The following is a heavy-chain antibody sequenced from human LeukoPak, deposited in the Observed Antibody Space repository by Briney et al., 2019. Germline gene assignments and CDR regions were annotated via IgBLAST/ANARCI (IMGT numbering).Heavy chain of an antibody. Sequence: ASETLSLTCTVSGGSISSYYWSWIRQPPGKGLEWIGYIYHSGSTNYNPSLKSRVTISVDTSKNQFSLELSSVTAADTAVYYCARDRPTMKDAFDIWDQGTMVTVSS. CDR1: GGSISSYY. D-gene: IGHD3-22*01. CDR3: ARDRPTMKDAFDI. CDR2: IYHSGST. J-gene: IGHJ3*02. V-gene: IGHV4-59*01.